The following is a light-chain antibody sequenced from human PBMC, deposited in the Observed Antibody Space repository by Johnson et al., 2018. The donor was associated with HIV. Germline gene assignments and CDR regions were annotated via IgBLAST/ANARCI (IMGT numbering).Light chain of an antibody. J-gene: IGLJ1*01. CDR1: SSNIGNNY. Sequence: QSALTQPPSVSAAPGQKVTISCSGSSSNIGNNYVSWYKQLPGTAPKLLIYENNKRPSGIPDRFSGSKSGTSATLGITGPQTGDEADYYCGTWDSSLSAYVFGTGTKVTVL. CDR2: ENN. V-gene: IGLV1-51*02. CDR3: GTWDSSLSAYV.